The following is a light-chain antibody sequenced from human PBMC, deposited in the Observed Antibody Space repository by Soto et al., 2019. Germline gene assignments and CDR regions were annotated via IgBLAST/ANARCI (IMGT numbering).Light chain of an antibody. Sequence: EVVMTQSPATLSVSPGERATLSCRARQSVNANLAWYQQKPGQAPRLLIHGASNRAPGIPARFSGSGFGTDFILTISSLRSEDFALDYCQQYNTWLWTFGQGTKV. CDR2: GAS. CDR1: QSVNAN. J-gene: IGKJ1*01. CDR3: QQYNTWLWT. V-gene: IGKV3-15*01.